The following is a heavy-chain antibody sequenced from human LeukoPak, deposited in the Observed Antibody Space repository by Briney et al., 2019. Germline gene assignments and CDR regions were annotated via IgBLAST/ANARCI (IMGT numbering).Heavy chain of an antibody. CDR3: ARGRSMSSGWYVDY. V-gene: IGHV1-2*02. CDR2: INPNSGGT. Sequence: ASVNVSCKASGYTFTGYYMHWVRQAPGQGLEWMGWINPNSGGTNYAQKFQGRVTMTRDTSISTAYMELSRLRSDDTAVYYCARGRSMSSGWYVDYWGQGTLVTVSS. D-gene: IGHD6-19*01. J-gene: IGHJ4*02. CDR1: GYTFTGYY.